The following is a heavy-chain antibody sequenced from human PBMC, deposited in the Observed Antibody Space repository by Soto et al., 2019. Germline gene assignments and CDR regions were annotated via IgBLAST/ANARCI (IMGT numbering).Heavy chain of an antibody. CDR1: GLALSRYW. V-gene: IGHV3-74*01. CDR3: ARSLWSPYVDYGLDV. J-gene: IGHJ6*02. CDR2: INSGGTIT. Sequence: GVLRLSCSDSGLALSRYWLYWVRQVPGQGLVWVSHINSGGTITPYADSVRGRFTITRDNSKNTLYLDMHSLTSDDTAVYFCARSLWSPYVDYGLDVWGHGTTLTASS. D-gene: IGHD2-21*01.